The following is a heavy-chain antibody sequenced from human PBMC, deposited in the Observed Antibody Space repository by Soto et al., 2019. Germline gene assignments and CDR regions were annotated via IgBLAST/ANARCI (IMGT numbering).Heavy chain of an antibody. CDR1: GDSVSNNSVA. D-gene: IGHD3-10*01. Sequence: SPTLSLTCAISGDSVSNNSVAWNWVRQSPSRGLEWLGRTYYRSKWHYDYAPSVRSRITINPDTSKNHFSLQLNSVSPEDAAVYYCARTLRGRGVQYFDDWGQGTLVTVSS. V-gene: IGHV6-1*01. CDR2: TYYRSKWHY. J-gene: IGHJ4*02. CDR3: ARTLRGRGVQYFDD.